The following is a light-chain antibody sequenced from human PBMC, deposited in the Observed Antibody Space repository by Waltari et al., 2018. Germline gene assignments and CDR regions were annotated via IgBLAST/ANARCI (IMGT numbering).Light chain of an antibody. Sequence: EIVLTQSPATLSLSPGERATLSCRASQSVSSYLAWFQQKPGQAPKLVIYDAYNRATGSPARFSGSGSGTDFTLTISSLEPEDFAVYYCQQRTNWPFTFGGGTKVEIK. CDR2: DAY. CDR1: QSVSSY. CDR3: QQRTNWPFT. J-gene: IGKJ4*01. V-gene: IGKV3-11*01.